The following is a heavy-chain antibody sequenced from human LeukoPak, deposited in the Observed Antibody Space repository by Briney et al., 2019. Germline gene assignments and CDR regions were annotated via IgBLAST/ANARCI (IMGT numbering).Heavy chain of an antibody. J-gene: IGHJ4*02. V-gene: IGHV3-7*01. CDR3: AKDSYSKGDY. D-gene: IGHD5-18*01. CDR1: GFTFSYHW. Sequence: SGGPLTLSCAASGFTFSYHWVTWVRQAPGKGLEWVANIKSDGTVKNYVDSVKGRFTISRDNAKNSLYLQMNSLRAEDTGVYYCAKDSYSKGDYWGQGVLVTVSS. CDR2: IKSDGTVK.